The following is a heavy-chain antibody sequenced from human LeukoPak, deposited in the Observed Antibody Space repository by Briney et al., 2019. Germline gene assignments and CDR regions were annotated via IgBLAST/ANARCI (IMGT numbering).Heavy chain of an antibody. CDR2: INHSGST. CDR3: ARQPIMITFGGVIVKTLRFDY. V-gene: IGHV4-39*07. Sequence: SETLSLTCTVSGGSISSSTYYWAWVRQPPGKGLEWIGEINHSGSTNYNPSLKSRVTISVDTSKNQFSLKLSSVTAADTAVYYCARQPIMITFGGVIVKTLRFDYWGQGTLVTVSS. CDR1: GGSISSSTYY. J-gene: IGHJ4*02. D-gene: IGHD3-16*02.